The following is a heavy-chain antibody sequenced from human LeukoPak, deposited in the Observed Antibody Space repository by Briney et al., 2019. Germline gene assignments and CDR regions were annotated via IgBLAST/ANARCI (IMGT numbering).Heavy chain of an antibody. Sequence: GGSLRLSCAASGFTFDDYAMHWVRQAPGKGLEWVSGISWNSGSIGYADSVKGRFTISRDNAKNSLYLQMNSLRAEDTALYYCAKAPDYGDYVGLVWYFDLWGRGTLVTVSS. V-gene: IGHV3-9*01. D-gene: IGHD4-17*01. CDR3: AKAPDYGDYVGLVWYFDL. CDR2: ISWNSGSI. CDR1: GFTFDDYA. J-gene: IGHJ2*01.